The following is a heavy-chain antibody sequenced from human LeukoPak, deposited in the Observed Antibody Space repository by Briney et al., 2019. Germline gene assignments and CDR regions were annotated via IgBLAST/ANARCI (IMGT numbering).Heavy chain of an antibody. D-gene: IGHD3-10*01. CDR1: GYTFTSYD. J-gene: IGHJ6*01. V-gene: IGHV1-8*01. CDR3: ARGRTSYYPLYYYYYYGMDA. Sequence: ASVTVSYTASGYTFTSYDINWVRQATGQGLEWMGWMNPNSGNTGYAQKFQGRVTMTRNTSISTAYMELSSLRSEDTAVYYCARGRTSYYPLYYYYYYGMDAWGQGTTVTVSS. CDR2: MNPNSGNT.